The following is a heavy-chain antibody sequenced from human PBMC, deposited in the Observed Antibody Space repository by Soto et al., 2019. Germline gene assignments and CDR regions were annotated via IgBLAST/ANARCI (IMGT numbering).Heavy chain of an antibody. V-gene: IGHV2-5*02. J-gene: IGHJ4*02. CDR2: IYWDDSK. D-gene: IGHD1-26*01. CDR1: GFSLTTDRVG. Sequence: QITLKESGPTLVKPTQTLTLTCTFSGFSLTTDRVGVGWIRQPPGEALEWLAVIYWDDSKTYRPSLESRLTITKDTSKNQVALTMTNMDSLDTATYYCAHAYRGRSLSRGQGTLVTVPS. CDR3: AHAYRGRSLS.